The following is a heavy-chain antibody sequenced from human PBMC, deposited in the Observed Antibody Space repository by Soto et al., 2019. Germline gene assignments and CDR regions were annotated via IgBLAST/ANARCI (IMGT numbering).Heavy chain of an antibody. J-gene: IGHJ6*03. CDR3: ARAGMTDYYYMDV. CDR1: GYTFTGYY. Sequence: ASVKVSCTASGYTFTGYYMHWVRQAPGQGLEWMGWINPNSGGTNYAQKFQGWVTMTRDTSISTAYMELSRLRFDDTAVYYCARAGMTDYYYMDVWGKGTTVTV. V-gene: IGHV1-2*04. CDR2: INPNSGGT.